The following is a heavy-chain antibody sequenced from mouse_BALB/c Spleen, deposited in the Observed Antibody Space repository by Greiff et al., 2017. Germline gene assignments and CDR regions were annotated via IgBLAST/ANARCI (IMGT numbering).Heavy chain of an antibody. CDR2: ISSGGST. V-gene: IGHV5-6-5*01. Sequence: DVQLVESGGGLVKPGGSLKLSCAASGFTFSSYAMSWVRQTPEKRLEWVASISSGGSTYYPDSVKGRFTISRDNARNILYLQMSSLRSEDTAMYYCAREDYGSSYYYWGQGTTLTVSS. D-gene: IGHD1-1*01. J-gene: IGHJ2*01. CDR3: AREDYGSSYYY. CDR1: GFTFSSYA.